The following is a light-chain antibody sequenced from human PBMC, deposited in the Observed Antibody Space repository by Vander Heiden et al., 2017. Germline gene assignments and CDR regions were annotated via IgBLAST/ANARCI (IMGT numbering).Light chain of an antibody. CDR2: GAS. J-gene: IGKJ1*01. Sequence: EIVMTQSPATLSVSPGERATLSCRASQSVSSNLAWYQQKPGQAPRPLIYGASTRATGIPARFSGSGVGTEFTLTISSLQSEDFAVYYCQQYNNWPPTFGQGTKVEIK. V-gene: IGKV3-15*01. CDR1: QSVSSN. CDR3: QQYNNWPPT.